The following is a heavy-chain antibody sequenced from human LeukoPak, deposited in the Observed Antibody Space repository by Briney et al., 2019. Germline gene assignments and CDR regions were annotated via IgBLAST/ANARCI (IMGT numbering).Heavy chain of an antibody. Sequence: PGGSLRLSCAASGFLFSNYAIHWVRQAPGKGLEWVAVISYDGSNKYYADSVKGRFTISRDISKNTLYLQMNSLRAEDTAVYYCARGYCSSISCYVDYWGQGTLVTVSS. CDR1: GFLFSNYA. V-gene: IGHV3-30*04. D-gene: IGHD2-2*01. J-gene: IGHJ4*02. CDR2: ISYDGSNK. CDR3: ARGYCSSISCYVDY.